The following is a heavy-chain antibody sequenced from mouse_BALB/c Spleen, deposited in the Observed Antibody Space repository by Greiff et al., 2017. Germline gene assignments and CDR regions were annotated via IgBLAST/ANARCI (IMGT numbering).Heavy chain of an antibody. D-gene: IGHD1-1*01. Sequence: VHVKQSGPELVKPGASVKISCKASGYSFTGYYMHWVKQSHVKSLEWIGRINPYNGATSYNQNFKDKASLTVDKSSSTAYMELHSLTSEDSAVYYCARGTTVVAEFDYWGQGTTLTVSS. J-gene: IGHJ2*01. V-gene: IGHV1-31*01. CDR3: ARGTTVVAEFDY. CDR1: GYSFTGYY. CDR2: INPYNGAT.